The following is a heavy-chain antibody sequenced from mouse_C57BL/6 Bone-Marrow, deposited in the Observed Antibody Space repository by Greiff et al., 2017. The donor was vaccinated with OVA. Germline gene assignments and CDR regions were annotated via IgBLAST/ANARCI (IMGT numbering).Heavy chain of an antibody. J-gene: IGHJ3*01. CDR2: ISDGGSYT. CDR3: EREGAFAD. Sequence: EVKLVESGGGLVKPGGSLKLSCAASGFTFSSYAMSWVRQTPEKRLEWVATISDGGSYTDYTDNVKGRFTISRDNAKINLYLQMSQLKSEDTAWYYCEREGAFADWGQGTLVTVSA. V-gene: IGHV5-4*01. CDR1: GFTFSSYA.